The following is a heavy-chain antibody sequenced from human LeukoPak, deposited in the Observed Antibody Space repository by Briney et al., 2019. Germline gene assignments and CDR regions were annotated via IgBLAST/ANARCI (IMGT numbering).Heavy chain of an antibody. Sequence: ASVKVSCKASGYTFTGYYMHWVRQAPGQGLEWMGWINPNSGGTNYAQKFQGRVTMTRDTSISTAYMELSRLRSDDTAVYYCARGRGSLTVAGDFDYWGQGTLVTVSS. CDR3: ARGRGSLTVAGDFDY. D-gene: IGHD6-19*01. CDR2: INPNSGGT. J-gene: IGHJ4*02. CDR1: GYTFTGYY. V-gene: IGHV1-2*02.